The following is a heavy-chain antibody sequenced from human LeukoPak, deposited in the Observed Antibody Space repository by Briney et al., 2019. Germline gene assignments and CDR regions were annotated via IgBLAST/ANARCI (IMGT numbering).Heavy chain of an antibody. CDR1: GFTFSSNW. D-gene: IGHD1-1*01. V-gene: IGHV3-7*04. CDR3: ARDLEGLDY. J-gene: IGHJ4*02. Sequence: PGGSLRLSCEPSGFTFSSNWMSWVRQAPGKGLEWVANIKQDESQKYYVDSVKGRFTISRDNAKNSLYLQMNSLRADDTAVYYCARDLEGLDYWGQGTLVTVSS. CDR2: IKQDESQK.